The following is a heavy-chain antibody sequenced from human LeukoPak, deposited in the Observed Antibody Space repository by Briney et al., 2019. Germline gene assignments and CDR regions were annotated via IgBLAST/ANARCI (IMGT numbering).Heavy chain of an antibody. CDR3: ARRVREGSSNYYYYYMDV. CDR1: GGTFSSYA. D-gene: IGHD6-6*01. J-gene: IGHJ6*03. Sequence: SVKVSCKASGGTFSSYAISWVRQAPGQGLEWMGGIIPIFGTANYAQKFQGRVTITTDESTSTAYMELSSLRSEDTAVYYCARRVREGSSNYYYYYMDVWGKGTTVTASS. V-gene: IGHV1-69*05. CDR2: IIPIFGTA.